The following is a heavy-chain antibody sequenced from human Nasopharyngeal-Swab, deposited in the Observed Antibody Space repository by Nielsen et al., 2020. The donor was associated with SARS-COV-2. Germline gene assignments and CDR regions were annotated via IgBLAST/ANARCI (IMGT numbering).Heavy chain of an antibody. Sequence: GESLKISCAASGFTFSSYWMSWVRQAPGKGLEWVANIKQDGSEKYYVDSVKGRFTISRDNAKNSLYLQMNSLRAADTAVYYCARMRLVITRFSFAYYYYGMDVWGQGTTVTVSS. CDR3: ARMRLVITRFSFAYYYYGMDV. CDR1: GFTFSSYW. V-gene: IGHV3-7*01. CDR2: IKQDGSEK. J-gene: IGHJ6*02. D-gene: IGHD3-9*01.